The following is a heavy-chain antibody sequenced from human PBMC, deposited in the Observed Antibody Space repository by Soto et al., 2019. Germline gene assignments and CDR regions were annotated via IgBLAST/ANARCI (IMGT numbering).Heavy chain of an antibody. CDR2: ISSNGGST. J-gene: IGHJ4*02. CDR3: STSQGYFCSGYAHDY. Sequence: PGGSLRLSCAASGFTFSSYAMRWVRQAPGKGLEYVSAISSNGGSTYNANSVRGRCTISIDNSKNTLYLQMGSLSAEAMAMYYCSTSQGYFCSGYAHDYWGPAGLVSVST. D-gene: IGHD3-3*01. V-gene: IGHV3-64*01. CDR1: GFTFSSYA.